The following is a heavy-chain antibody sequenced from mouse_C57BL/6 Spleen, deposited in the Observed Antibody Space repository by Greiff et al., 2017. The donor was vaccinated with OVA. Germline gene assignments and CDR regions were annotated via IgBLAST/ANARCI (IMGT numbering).Heavy chain of an antibody. D-gene: IGHD1-1*01. Sequence: VQLQQPGAELVKPGASVKLSCKASGYTFTSYWMQWVKQRPGQGLEWIGEIDPSDSYTNYDQKFKGKATLTVDPTSSTAYMQLSSLTSEDSAVYYCARSRSTYAMDYRGQGTSVTVSS. J-gene: IGHJ4*01. CDR1: GYTFTSYW. CDR2: IDPSDSYT. V-gene: IGHV1-50*01. CDR3: ARSRSTYAMDY.